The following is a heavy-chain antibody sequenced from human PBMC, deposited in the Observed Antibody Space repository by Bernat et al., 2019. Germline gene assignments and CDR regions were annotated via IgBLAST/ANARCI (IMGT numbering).Heavy chain of an antibody. CDR1: GYTFTTYG. CDR3: ARDRSSSDY. J-gene: IGHJ4*02. Sequence: QVQLVQSGAEVKKPGASVKVSCKASGYTFTTYGISWVRQAPGQGLEWMGWIIVHNGNTNYAQNFQGRVTMTTDTSTSTVYMELRSLRSDDAAVYYGARDRSSSDYWGQGTLVTVSS. CDR2: IIVHNGNT. V-gene: IGHV1-18*01.